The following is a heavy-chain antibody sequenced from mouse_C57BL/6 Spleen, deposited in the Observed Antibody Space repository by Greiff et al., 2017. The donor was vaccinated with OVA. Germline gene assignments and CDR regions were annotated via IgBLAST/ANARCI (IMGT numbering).Heavy chain of an antibody. CDR1: GFTFSSYA. D-gene: IGHD4-1*01. J-gene: IGHJ3*01. V-gene: IGHV5-4*01. Sequence: EVKLVESGGGLVKPGGSLKLSCAASGFTFSSYAMSWVRQTPEKRLEWVATISDGGSYTYYPDNVKGRFTISRDNAKNNLYLQMSHLKSEDTAMYYCAREEVGRRAWFAYWGQGTLVTVSA. CDR2: ISDGGSYT. CDR3: AREEVGRRAWFAY.